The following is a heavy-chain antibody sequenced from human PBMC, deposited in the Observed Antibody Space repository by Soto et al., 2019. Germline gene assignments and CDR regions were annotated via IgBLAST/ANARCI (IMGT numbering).Heavy chain of an antibody. V-gene: IGHV1-69*01. CDR1: GGTFSTSA. Sequence: QVRLVQSGPEVRKPGFSVKVSCKASGGTFSTSAISWVRQAPGQGLEWMGGIVPIFGPEQYAPKFQGRVRITADESTNTVYMELGSLRSEDTAVYYCARGLEYSSGCHYFDSWGQGTLVTVSS. CDR3: ARGLEYSSGCHYFDS. D-gene: IGHD3-22*01. CDR2: IVPIFGPE. J-gene: IGHJ4*02.